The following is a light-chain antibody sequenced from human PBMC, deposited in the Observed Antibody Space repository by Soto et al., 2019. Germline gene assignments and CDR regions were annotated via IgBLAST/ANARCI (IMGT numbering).Light chain of an antibody. V-gene: IGKV1-5*01. Sequence: DIQMTQSPSTLSASVGDRVTITCRASQSISRWLAWYPQEPGKAPKLLIYDVSSLTSGVPSRFSGSESGTEFTLSICSLQPDDFATYYCQQYNTFPYTFGQGTKLPIK. CDR2: DVS. CDR1: QSISRW. CDR3: QQYNTFPYT. J-gene: IGKJ2*01.